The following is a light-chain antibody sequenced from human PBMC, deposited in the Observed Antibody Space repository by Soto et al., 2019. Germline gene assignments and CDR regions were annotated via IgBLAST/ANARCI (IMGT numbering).Light chain of an antibody. V-gene: IGKV1-5*03. J-gene: IGKJ1*01. CDR2: KAS. Sequence: DIQMTQSPSTLSGSVGDRVTITCGASQTISSWLAWYQQKPGKAPKLLIYKASTLKSGVPSRFSGSGSGTDFTLTISSLQPEDFATYYCQQLNSYSWTFGQGTKVDIK. CDR3: QQLNSYSWT. CDR1: QTISSW.